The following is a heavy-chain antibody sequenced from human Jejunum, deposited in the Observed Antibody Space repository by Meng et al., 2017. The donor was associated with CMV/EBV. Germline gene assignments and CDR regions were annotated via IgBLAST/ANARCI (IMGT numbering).Heavy chain of an antibody. V-gene: IGHV4-4*02. D-gene: IGHD3-22*01. CDR1: GSIPSSNW. Sequence: GSIPSSNWWRWVRQPPGKGLEWIGEVYHGGNTNYNPSLKSRVTISVDKSKNQFSLKLSSVTAADTAVYYCARELDYYDTSGYYNNDYWGPGTLVTVSS. CDR3: ARELDYYDTSGYYNNDY. CDR2: VYHGGNT. J-gene: IGHJ4*02.